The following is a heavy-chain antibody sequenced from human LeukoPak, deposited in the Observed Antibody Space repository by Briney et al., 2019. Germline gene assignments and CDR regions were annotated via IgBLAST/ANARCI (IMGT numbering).Heavy chain of an antibody. D-gene: IGHD2-21*01. J-gene: IGHJ4*02. CDR1: GFNFNTHA. V-gene: IGHV3-23*01. Sequence: GGSLRLSCAASGFNFNTHAMTWVRQAPGKGLEWVSVISGSGDFTYYADSVKGRFTISRDSSKNTLYLQMHSLRGEDTAVFYCGARPGEVAVPYDYWGQGTLVTVSS. CDR3: GARPGEVAVPYDY. CDR2: ISGSGDFT.